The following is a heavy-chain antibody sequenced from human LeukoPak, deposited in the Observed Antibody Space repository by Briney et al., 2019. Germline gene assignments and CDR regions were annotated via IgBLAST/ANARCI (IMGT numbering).Heavy chain of an antibody. CDR2: ISSSSSTI. Sequence: GGSLRLSCAASGFTLITYWMTWVRQAPGKGLEWVSYISSSSSTIYYADSVKGRFTISRDNAKNSLYLQMNSLRAEDTAVYYCARVGYGDMDVWGKGTTVTVSS. CDR3: ARVGYGDMDV. D-gene: IGHD4-17*01. CDR1: GFTLITYW. V-gene: IGHV3-48*01. J-gene: IGHJ6*03.